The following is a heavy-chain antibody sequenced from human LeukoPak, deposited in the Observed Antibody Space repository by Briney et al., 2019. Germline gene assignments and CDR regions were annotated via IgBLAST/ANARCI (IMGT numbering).Heavy chain of an antibody. V-gene: IGHV3-23*01. D-gene: IGHD1-14*01. J-gene: IGHJ3*02. CDR3: TTGLVSAFEI. CDR2: ISVSGSNT. CDR1: GFTFSTYV. Sequence: GGSLRLSCAASGFTFSTYVMVWVRRAPEKGLEWVSSISVSGSNTFYTDSVKGRFTISRDNSKNTLDLQMDSLRAEDTAVYYCTTGLVSAFEIWGQGTVVTVSS.